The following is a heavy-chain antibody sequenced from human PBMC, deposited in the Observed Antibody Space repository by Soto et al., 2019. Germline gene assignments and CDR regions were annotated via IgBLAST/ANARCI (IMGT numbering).Heavy chain of an antibody. V-gene: IGHV3-30*18. CDR2: ISYDGSNK. J-gene: IGHJ5*02. D-gene: IGHD6-13*01. CDR3: AKESHSSSWYSDWFDP. CDR1: GFTFSSYG. Sequence: QVQLVESGGGVVQPGRSLRLSCAASGFTFSSYGMHWVRQAPGKGLEWVAVISYDGSNKYYADSVKGRFTISRDNSKNTLYLQMTSLRAEDTAVYYCAKESHSSSWYSDWFDPWGQGTLVTVSS.